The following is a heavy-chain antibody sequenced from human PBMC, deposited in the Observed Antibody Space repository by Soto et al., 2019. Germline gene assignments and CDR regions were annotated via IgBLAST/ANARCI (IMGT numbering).Heavy chain of an antibody. J-gene: IGHJ6*02. CDR2: IIPIFGTA. D-gene: IGHD6-19*01. V-gene: IGHV1-69*01. CDR1: GGTFSNYA. Sequence: QVQLVQSGAEVKKPGSSVKVSCKASGGTFSNYAISWVRQAPGQGLEWMGGIIPIFGTANNPQKFQGRVTITADESKSTAYMELSSLRSEDTAVYYCARDGIGIAVAGTYNGMDVWGQGTTVTVSS. CDR3: ARDGIGIAVAGTYNGMDV.